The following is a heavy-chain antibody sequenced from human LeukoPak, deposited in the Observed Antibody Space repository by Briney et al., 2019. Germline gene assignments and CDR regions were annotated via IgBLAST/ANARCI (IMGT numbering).Heavy chain of an antibody. CDR2: ISYDGSNK. V-gene: IGHV3-30-3*01. Sequence: GGSLRLSCAASGFTFSSYAMHWVRQAPGKGLEWVAVISYDGSNKYYADSVKGRFTISRDNSKNTLYLQMNSLRAEDTAVYYCARDQQPGRNFDYWGQGTLVTVSS. CDR1: GFTFSSYA. D-gene: IGHD6-13*01. J-gene: IGHJ4*02. CDR3: ARDQQPGRNFDY.